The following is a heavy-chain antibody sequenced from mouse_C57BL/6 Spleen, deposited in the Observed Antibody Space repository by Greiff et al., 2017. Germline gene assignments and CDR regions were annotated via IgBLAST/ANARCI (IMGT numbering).Heavy chain of an antibody. D-gene: IGHD1-3*01. CDR2: ISSGSSTI. V-gene: IGHV5-17*01. J-gene: IGHJ3*01. Sequence: EVMLVESGGGLVKPGGSLKISCAASGFTFSDYGMHWVRQAPEKGLEWVAYISSGSSTIYYADTVKGRFTISRDNAKNTLFLQMTSLRSEDTAMYYCAREELGWFAYWGQGTLVTVSA. CDR3: AREELGWFAY. CDR1: GFTFSDYG.